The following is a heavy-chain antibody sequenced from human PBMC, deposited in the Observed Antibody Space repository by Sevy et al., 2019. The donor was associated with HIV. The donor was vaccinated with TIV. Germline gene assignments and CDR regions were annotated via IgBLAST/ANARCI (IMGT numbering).Heavy chain of an antibody. V-gene: IGHV3-20*04. J-gene: IGHJ3*02. Sequence: GGSLRLSCAASGFTFDDYGMSWVRQAPGKGLEWVSDINWNGGSTGYADSVKGRFTISRDNAKNSLYLQMNSLRAEDTALYYCARERLTMVRGNDAFDIWGQGTMVTVSS. CDR1: GFTFDDYG. D-gene: IGHD3-10*01. CDR3: ARERLTMVRGNDAFDI. CDR2: INWNGGST.